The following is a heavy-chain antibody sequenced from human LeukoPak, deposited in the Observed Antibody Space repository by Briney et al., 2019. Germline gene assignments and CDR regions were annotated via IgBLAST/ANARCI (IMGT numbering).Heavy chain of an antibody. D-gene: IGHD4-17*01. J-gene: IGHJ4*02. Sequence: KPSETLSLTCTVSGGSISSYYWGWIRQPPGKGLEWIGSIYYGGNTYYNPSLRSRVTISVDTAKNQFSLKLSSVTAADTAVYYCARPYGASFGWGQGTLVTVSS. V-gene: IGHV4-39*01. CDR2: IYYGGNT. CDR1: GGSISSYY. CDR3: ARPYGASFG.